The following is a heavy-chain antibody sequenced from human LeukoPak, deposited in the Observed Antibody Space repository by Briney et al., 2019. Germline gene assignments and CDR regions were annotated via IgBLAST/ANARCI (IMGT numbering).Heavy chain of an antibody. CDR3: ARTTGILTGPDY. D-gene: IGHD3-9*01. CDR1: GFTFSSYA. CDR2: ISSSSSYI. V-gene: IGHV3-21*01. Sequence: PGGSLRLSCAASGFTFSSYAMSWVRQAPGKGLEWVSSISSSSSYIYYADSVKGRFTISRDNTKNSLYLQMNSLRAEDTAVYYCARTTGILTGPDYWGQGTLVTVSS. J-gene: IGHJ4*02.